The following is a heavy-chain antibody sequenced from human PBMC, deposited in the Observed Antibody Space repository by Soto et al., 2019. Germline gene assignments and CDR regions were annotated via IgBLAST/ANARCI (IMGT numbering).Heavy chain of an antibody. V-gene: IGHV3-7*01. Sequence: PEWSLRLSCAASGFTFISYWMSWVRQAPGKGLEWVANIKQDGSEKYYVDSVKGRFTISRDNAKNSLYLQMNSLRAEDTAVYYCARDRYYYDSSGYYPYYYYYYGMDVWGQGTTVTVSS. CDR3: ARDRYYYDSSGYYPYYYYYYGMDV. CDR2: IKQDGSEK. J-gene: IGHJ6*02. CDR1: GFTFISYW. D-gene: IGHD3-22*01.